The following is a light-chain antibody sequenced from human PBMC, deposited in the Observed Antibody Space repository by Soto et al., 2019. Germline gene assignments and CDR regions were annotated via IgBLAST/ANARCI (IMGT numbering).Light chain of an antibody. CDR1: QSVSSY. Sequence: IVLTQSAATLSLSPGERATLSCSAIQSVSSYLAWYQQKPGQAPRLLIYDASNRATGIPARFSGSGSGTDFTLTISSLQSEDFAVYYCQQYNNWPITFGQGTRLEIK. J-gene: IGKJ5*01. CDR3: QQYNNWPIT. CDR2: DAS. V-gene: IGKV3-11*01.